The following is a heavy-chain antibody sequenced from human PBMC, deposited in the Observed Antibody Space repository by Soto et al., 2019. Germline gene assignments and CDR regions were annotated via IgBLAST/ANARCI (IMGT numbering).Heavy chain of an antibody. CDR3: ARDSYYYGSGNYYNDHY. D-gene: IGHD3-10*01. J-gene: IGHJ4*02. V-gene: IGHV1-69*13. CDR1: GGTFSSYA. Sequence: ASVKVSCKASGGTFSSYAISWVRQAPGQGLEWMGGIIPIFGTAKYAQKFQGRVTITADEFTSTAYMELSSLRSEDTAVYYCARDSYYYGSGNYYNDHYWGQGTLVTVSS. CDR2: IIPIFGTA.